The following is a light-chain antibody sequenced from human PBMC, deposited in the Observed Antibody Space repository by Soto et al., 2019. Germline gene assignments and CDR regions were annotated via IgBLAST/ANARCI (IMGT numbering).Light chain of an antibody. J-gene: IGKJ1*01. Sequence: EILLTQSPGTLSLSPGEISTLSCRSSQSVNSDYLGWFQQKPGQAPRLLIYGASSRATGIPDRFSGSGSGTDFTLTISRLEPEDFAVYYCQQYGSSPRTFGQGTKVDIK. CDR1: QSVNSDY. CDR2: GAS. V-gene: IGKV3-20*01. CDR3: QQYGSSPRT.